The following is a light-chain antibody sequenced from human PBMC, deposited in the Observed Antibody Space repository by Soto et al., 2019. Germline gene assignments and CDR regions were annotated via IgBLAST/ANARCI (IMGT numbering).Light chain of an antibody. V-gene: IGKV3-15*01. J-gene: IGKJ1*01. Sequence: EIVMTQSPATLSVSPLEVATLSFMASQSVSSKLAWYQQKPGQAPRLLIYGASTRATGIPARFSGSGSGTEITLIISSLQSEDSAVYYCQQYNSWLWTFGQGTKVDIK. CDR2: GAS. CDR3: QQYNSWLWT. CDR1: QSVSSK.